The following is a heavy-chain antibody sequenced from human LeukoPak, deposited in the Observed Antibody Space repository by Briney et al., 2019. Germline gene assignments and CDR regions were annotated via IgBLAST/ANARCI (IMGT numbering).Heavy chain of an antibody. V-gene: IGHV4-39*07. J-gene: IGHJ5*02. D-gene: IGHD3-10*01. Sequence: SETLSLTCTVSGGSISSSSYYWGWIRQPPGKGLEWIGSIYYSGSTYYNPSLKSRVTISVDTSKNQFSLKLSSVTAADTAVYYCARDGAGVTQGGFDPWGQGTLVTVSS. CDR2: IYYSGST. CDR3: ARDGAGVTQGGFDP. CDR1: GGSISSSSYY.